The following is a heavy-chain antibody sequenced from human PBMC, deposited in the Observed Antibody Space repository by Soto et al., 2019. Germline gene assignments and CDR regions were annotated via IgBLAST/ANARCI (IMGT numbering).Heavy chain of an antibody. J-gene: IGHJ3*01. Sequence: QVQLVESGGGVVQPETSLRLSCVATGFTFSDYGIHWVRQAPGSGLEWVAVIWHDGSQKYLADSVRGRFTISRDNSKNTVYLQMNSLRAEDTAVYYCEGRDDPFHVWGQGTMVTVSS. CDR3: EGRDDPFHV. CDR1: GFTFSDYG. V-gene: IGHV3-33*01. CDR2: IWHDGSQK.